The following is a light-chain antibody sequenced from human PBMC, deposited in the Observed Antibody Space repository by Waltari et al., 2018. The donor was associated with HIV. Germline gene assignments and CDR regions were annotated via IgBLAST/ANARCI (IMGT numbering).Light chain of an antibody. CDR1: SSNVGSDDL. Sequence: QSALTQPASVSGSPGQSITISCTGTSSNVGSDDLVPWYQQHPVEAPKHIIYEVTKRPARVSNRCSGSNSGNTASLTFSVLQAEDEADYYCCSCPRSGIRYVFGTGTKVTVL. CDR2: EVT. V-gene: IGLV2-23*02. J-gene: IGLJ1*01. CDR3: CSCPRSGIRYV.